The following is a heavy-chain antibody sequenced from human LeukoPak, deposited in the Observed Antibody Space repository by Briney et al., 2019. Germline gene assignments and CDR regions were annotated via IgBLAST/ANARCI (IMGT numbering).Heavy chain of an antibody. J-gene: IGHJ4*02. V-gene: IGHV4-59*01. D-gene: IGHD3-10*01. CDR1: GGSISSYY. CDR2: IYYSGST. CDR3: ARGPFPNYYGSGSFDY. Sequence: PSETLSLTCTVSGGSISSYYWSWIRQPPGKGLEWIGYIYYSGSTNYNPSLKSRVSISLDTPKNQFSLNLSSVTAADTAVYYCARGPFPNYYGSGSFDYWGQGNLLTVSS.